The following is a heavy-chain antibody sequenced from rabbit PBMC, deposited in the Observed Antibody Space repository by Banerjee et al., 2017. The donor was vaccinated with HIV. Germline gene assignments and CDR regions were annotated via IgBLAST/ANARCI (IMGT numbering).Heavy chain of an antibody. CDR2: IYTSSGST. V-gene: IGHV1S43*01. D-gene: IGHD2-1*01. Sequence: QQQLEESGGGLVKPGGTLTLTCKASGIDFSSYYYMCWVRQAPGKGLELIACIYTSSGSTWYASWVNGRFTISRSTSLNTVDLKMTSLTAADTATYFCARDSNSYDDYGDSNTRLDLWGQGTLVTVS. J-gene: IGHJ3*01. CDR1: GIDFSSYYY. CDR3: ARDSNSYDDYGDSNTRLDL.